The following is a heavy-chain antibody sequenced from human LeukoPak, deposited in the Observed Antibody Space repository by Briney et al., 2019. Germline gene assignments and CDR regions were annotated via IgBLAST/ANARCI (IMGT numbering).Heavy chain of an antibody. CDR2: IKQDGSEK. D-gene: IGHD1-26*01. Sequence: GGSLRLSCAASGFTFSSYWMSWVRQAPGKGLEWVANIKQDGSEKYYVDSVKGRFTISRDNAKNSLYLQMNSLRAEDTAVYYCARVFPGGLWELLRSIRYFDYWGQGTLVTVSS. CDR1: GFTFSSYW. CDR3: ARVFPGGLWELLRSIRYFDY. V-gene: IGHV3-7*01. J-gene: IGHJ4*02.